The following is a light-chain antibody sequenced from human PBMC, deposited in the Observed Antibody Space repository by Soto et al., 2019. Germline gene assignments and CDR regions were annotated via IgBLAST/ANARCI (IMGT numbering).Light chain of an antibody. CDR1: QSVSSY. J-gene: IGKJ4*01. CDR2: DAS. CDR3: HQYGNSPLT. V-gene: IGKV3-11*01. Sequence: EIVLTQSPATLSLSPGERATLSCRASQSVSSYLAWYQQKPGQAPRLLIYDASNRATGIPARFSGSGSGTDFTLTISRLEPEDFALYYCHQYGNSPLTFGGGTRLEIK.